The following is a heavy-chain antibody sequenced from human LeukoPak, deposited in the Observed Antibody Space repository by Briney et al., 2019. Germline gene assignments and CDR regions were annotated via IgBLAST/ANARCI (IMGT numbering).Heavy chain of an antibody. CDR2: ISDDGINK. D-gene: IGHD6-19*01. CDR3: ARDRYSSGWYDTNWFDP. Sequence: GGSLRLSCAASGFTFSSYAMHWVRQAPGKGLEWVAVISDDGINKYYADSVKGRFTISRDNSKNTLYLQMNSLRAEDTAVYFCARDRYSSGWYDTNWFDPWGQGTLVTVPS. J-gene: IGHJ5*02. V-gene: IGHV3-30-3*01. CDR1: GFTFSSYA.